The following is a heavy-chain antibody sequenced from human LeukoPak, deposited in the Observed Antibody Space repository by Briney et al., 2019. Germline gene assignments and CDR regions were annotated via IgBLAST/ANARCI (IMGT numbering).Heavy chain of an antibody. J-gene: IGHJ4*02. CDR3: AKDSLPQYYYDSSGYPDY. CDR1: GFTFSSYA. Sequence: GGSLRLSCAASGFTFSSYAMSWVRQAPGKGLEWVSAISGSGGSTYYADSVKGRFTITRDNSKNTLYLQMNSLRAEDTAVYYCAKDSLPQYYYDSSGYPDYWGQGTLVTVSS. D-gene: IGHD3-22*01. CDR2: ISGSGGST. V-gene: IGHV3-23*01.